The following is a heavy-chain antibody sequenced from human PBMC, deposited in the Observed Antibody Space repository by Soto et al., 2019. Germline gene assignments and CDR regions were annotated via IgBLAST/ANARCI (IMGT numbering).Heavy chain of an antibody. D-gene: IGHD1-20*01. CDR1: CGSISSSSYY. CDR2: IYYSGST. V-gene: IGHV4-39*01. CDR3: ARRAPLTFKRILYGMDV. J-gene: IGHJ6*02. Sequence: SETLSLTCTVSCGSISSSSYYWGWIRQPPGKGLEWIGSIYYSGSTYYNPSLKSRVTISVDTSKNQFSLKLSSVTAADTAVYYCARRAPLTFKRILYGMDVWGQGTTVTVSS.